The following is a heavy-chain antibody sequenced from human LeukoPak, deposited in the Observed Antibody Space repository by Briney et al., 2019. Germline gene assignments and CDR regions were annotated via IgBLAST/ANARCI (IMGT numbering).Heavy chain of an antibody. D-gene: IGHD3-22*01. V-gene: IGHV1-69*04. CDR2: IIPILGIA. Sequence: SVKVSCKASGGTFSSYAISWVRQAPGQGLEWMGRIIPILGIANYAQKFQGRVTITADKSTSTAYMELSSLRSEDTAVYYCARGPNPGPYYYDSSGYDLLDYWGQGTLVTVSS. CDR1: GGTFSSYA. CDR3: ARGPNPGPYYYDSSGYDLLDY. J-gene: IGHJ4*02.